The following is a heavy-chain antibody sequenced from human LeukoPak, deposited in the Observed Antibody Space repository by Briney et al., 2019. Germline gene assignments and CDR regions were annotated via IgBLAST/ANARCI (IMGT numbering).Heavy chain of an antibody. D-gene: IGHD7-27*01. J-gene: IGHJ4*02. CDR3: AREISALGNYFDS. V-gene: IGHV3-48*03. CDR2: ISRSGSAM. Sequence: PGGSLRLSCAASGFTLSSYEMNWVRQAPGKGLEWVSYISRSGSAMCYADSVKGRFTVSRDNAKNSLYLQMNSLRAEDAAVYYCAREISALGNYFDSWGQGTLVTVSS. CDR1: GFTLSSYE.